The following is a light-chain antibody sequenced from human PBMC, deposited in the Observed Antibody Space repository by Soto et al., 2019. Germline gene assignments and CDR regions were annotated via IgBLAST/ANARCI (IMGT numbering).Light chain of an antibody. CDR2: KAS. CDR1: QPISIW. J-gene: IGKJ1*01. V-gene: IGKV1-5*03. CDR3: QHYNSYSEA. Sequence: DIQMTKSPSTLSGSVGERVTITSRPGQPISIWLAWYQQKPGKAPKLLIYKASTLKSGVPSRFSGSGSGTEFTLTISSLQPDDFATYYCQHYNSYSEAFGQGTKVELK.